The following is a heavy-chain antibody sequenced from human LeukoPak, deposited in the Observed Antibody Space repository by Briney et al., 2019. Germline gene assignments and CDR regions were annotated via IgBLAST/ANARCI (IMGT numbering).Heavy chain of an antibody. CDR3: AKSIVVVIAATSGFDP. D-gene: IGHD2-15*01. J-gene: IGHJ5*02. CDR2: ISTYNGNT. V-gene: IGHV1-18*01. Sequence: GASVKVSCKAFGYTFTNYGIHWVRQAPGQGLEWMGWISTYNGNTNYAQKYQDKLTMTTDTSTNTAYMELRSLRSDDTAVYYCAKSIVVVIAATSGFDPWGQGTLVIVSS. CDR1: GYTFTNYG.